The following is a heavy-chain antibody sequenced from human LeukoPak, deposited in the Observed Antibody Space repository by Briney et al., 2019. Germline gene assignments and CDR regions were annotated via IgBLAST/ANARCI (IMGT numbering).Heavy chain of an antibody. J-gene: IGHJ4*02. D-gene: IGHD6-13*01. CDR2: IYYSGST. V-gene: IGHV4-59*08. CDR3: ARLAAAGTPPSYLDY. Sequence: LETLSLTCTVSGGSISSYYWSWIRQPPGKGLEWIGYIYYSGSTNYNPSLKSRVTISVDTSKNQFSLKLSSVTAADTAVYYCARLAAAGTPPSYLDYWGQGTLVTVSS. CDR1: GGSISSYY.